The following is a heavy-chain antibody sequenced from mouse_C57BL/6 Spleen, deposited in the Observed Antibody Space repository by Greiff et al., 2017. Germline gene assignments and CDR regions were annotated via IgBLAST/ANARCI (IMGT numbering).Heavy chain of an antibody. CDR3: ARALYSNNHFAY. J-gene: IGHJ3*01. CDR2: IYPGSGST. Sequence: VQLQQPGAELVKPGASVKMSCKASGYTFTSYWITWVKQRPGQGLEWIGDIYPGSGSTNYNEKFQSKATLTVDTSSSTAYMQLSSLTSEDSAVYYCARALYSNNHFAYWGQGTLVTVSA. CDR1: GYTFTSYW. V-gene: IGHV1-55*01. D-gene: IGHD2-5*01.